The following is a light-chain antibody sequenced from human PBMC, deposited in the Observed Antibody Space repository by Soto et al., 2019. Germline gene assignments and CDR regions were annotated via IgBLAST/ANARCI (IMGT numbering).Light chain of an antibody. CDR1: QTISSW. CDR3: QQLHGYPIT. V-gene: IGKV1-5*01. CDR2: AAS. J-gene: IGKJ5*01. Sequence: DIQMTQSPCTLSGSVGDRVTITCRASQTISSWLDWYQQKPGKAPKLLIYAASNFQSGVPSRFSGSGSETHFTLTISSLKHEDFATYYCQQLHGYPITFGQGTRLEI.